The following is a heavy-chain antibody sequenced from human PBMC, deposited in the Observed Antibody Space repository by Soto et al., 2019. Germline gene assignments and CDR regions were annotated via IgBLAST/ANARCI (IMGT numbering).Heavy chain of an antibody. CDR3: ARDSTTWFPYYGIDV. V-gene: IGHV4-59*01. D-gene: IGHD2-2*01. CDR1: GGSIDYYY. J-gene: IGHJ6*02. Sequence: PSETLSLTCAVSGGSIDYYYWSWIRQPPGKGLEWIGDVSDSGRTNYNPSLRSRVTISVDTSKNQFSLRLNSVTAADTAMYYCARDSTTWFPYYGIDVWGQGTTVTVSS. CDR2: VSDSGRT.